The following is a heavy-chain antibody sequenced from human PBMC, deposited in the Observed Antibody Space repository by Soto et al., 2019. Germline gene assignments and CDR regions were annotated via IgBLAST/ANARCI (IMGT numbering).Heavy chain of an antibody. J-gene: IGHJ4*02. CDR2: IVPLSDRT. CDR3: ARKSGRDCHSGGGCFYIDV. D-gene: IGHD2-15*01. V-gene: IGHV1-69*19. Sequence: QVQLVQSGAEVKKPGSSLKVSCKVFGETLNSNPIGWVRQAPGQGLERVGGIVPLSDRTNYAQELQGRGTVPADGPTGTVYLELCNLISDDPAVYYCARKSGRDCHSGGGCFYIDVWRQGSLITVSS. CDR1: GETLNSNP.